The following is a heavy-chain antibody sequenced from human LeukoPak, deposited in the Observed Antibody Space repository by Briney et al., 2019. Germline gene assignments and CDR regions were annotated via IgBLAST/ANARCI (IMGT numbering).Heavy chain of an antibody. Sequence: SETLSLTCNVTGGSISSNTYFWGWIRRPPGKGLEWIGSIRYSGSTYYNPSLKSRVTISVDTSKNQFSLNLSSLTAADTAVYYCATSDTVSTYNWFDPWGQGTLVTVS. V-gene: IGHV4-39*01. CDR2: IRYSGST. J-gene: IGHJ5*02. D-gene: IGHD5/OR15-5a*01. CDR1: GGSISSNTYF. CDR3: ATSDTVSTYNWFDP.